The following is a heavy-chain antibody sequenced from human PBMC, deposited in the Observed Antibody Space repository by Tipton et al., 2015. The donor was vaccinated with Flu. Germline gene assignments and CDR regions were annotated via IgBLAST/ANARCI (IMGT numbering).Heavy chain of an antibody. D-gene: IGHD5-18*01. CDR2: ISWDGGST. J-gene: IGHJ4*02. CDR1: GFTFDDYA. Sequence: SLRLSCAASGFTFDDYAMHWVRQAPGKGLEWVSLISWDGGSTYYADSVKGRFTISRDNSKNSLHLQMNSLRAEDTALYYCAKDIRGYSYGSLDYWGQGTLVTVSS. CDR3: AKDIRGYSYGSLDY. V-gene: IGHV3-43D*03.